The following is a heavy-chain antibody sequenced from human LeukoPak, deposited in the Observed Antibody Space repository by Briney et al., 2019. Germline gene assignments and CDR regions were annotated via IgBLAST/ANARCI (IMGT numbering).Heavy chain of an antibody. V-gene: IGHV1-18*01. CDR3: ARVEIAVAAYYYYYYMDV. J-gene: IGHJ6*03. CDR1: GYTFTSYG. CDR2: ISAYNGNT. D-gene: IGHD6-19*01. Sequence: ASVKVSCKASGYTFTSYGISWVRQAPGQGLEWMGWISAYNGNTNYAQKLQGRVPMTTDTSTSTAYMELRSLRSDDTAVYYCARVEIAVAAYYYYYYMDVWGKGTTVTVSS.